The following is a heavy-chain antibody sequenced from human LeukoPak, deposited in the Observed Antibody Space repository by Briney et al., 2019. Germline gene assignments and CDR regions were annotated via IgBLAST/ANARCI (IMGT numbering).Heavy chain of an antibody. V-gene: IGHV3-23*01. CDR2: IWGTGAKT. D-gene: IGHD6-19*01. J-gene: IGHJ1*01. CDR1: GFTLSSHA. CDR3: AGDQWLALQH. Sequence: GGSLRLSCAASGFTLSSHATSWVRQAPGKGLEWVSLIWGTGAKTFYADSVKGRFTISRDTSKNTLYLQMHSLRPEDTAVYYCAGDQWLALQHWGQGTLVTVSS.